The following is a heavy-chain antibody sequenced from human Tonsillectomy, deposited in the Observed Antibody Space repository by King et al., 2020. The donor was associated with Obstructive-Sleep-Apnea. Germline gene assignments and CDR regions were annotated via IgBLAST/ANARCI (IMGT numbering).Heavy chain of an antibody. CDR3: ARPTVGATTGFDY. Sequence: QLQESGPGLVKPSETLSLMCTVSGDSISGSPFYWGWIRQPPGKGLEWIGSISHSGNTYYNPSLKSRVPISVDTSKNHFSLRLSSVTAADTAIYYCARPTVGATTGFDYWGQGTLVSVSS. CDR1: GDSISGSPFY. D-gene: IGHD1-26*01. V-gene: IGHV4-39*07. CDR2: ISHSGNT. J-gene: IGHJ4*02.